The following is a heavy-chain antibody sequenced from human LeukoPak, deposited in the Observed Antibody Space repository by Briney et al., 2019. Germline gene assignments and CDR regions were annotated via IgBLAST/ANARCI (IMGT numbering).Heavy chain of an antibody. V-gene: IGHV3-48*02. CDR1: GFTVSSYS. CDR3: ARAFGLTDY. D-gene: IGHD3/OR15-3a*01. Sequence: GESLKISCAASGFTVSSYSMNWVRQAPGKGLEWVSYISSSSSTIYYADSVKGRFTVSRDNAKNSLYLQMNSLRDGDTAVYYCARAFGLTDYWGQGTLVTVSS. CDR2: ISSSSSTI. J-gene: IGHJ4*02.